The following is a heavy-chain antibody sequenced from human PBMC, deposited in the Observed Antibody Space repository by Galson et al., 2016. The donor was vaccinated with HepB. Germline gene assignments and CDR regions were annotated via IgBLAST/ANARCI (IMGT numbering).Heavy chain of an antibody. CDR1: GFSLPTTGMC. CDR2: IAWVGDK. V-gene: IGHV2-70*01. J-gene: IGHJ3*01. CDR3: GRIRHSVEPFDV. D-gene: IGHD1-1*01. Sequence: PALVRPTQTLTLTCTFSGFSLPTTGMCVSWIRPSPGKALEWLALIAWVGDKYYRTPLKTRRTISKDTSENQVVLTMTNLDAVDTATYYCGRIRHSVEPFDVWGQGTTDTVSS.